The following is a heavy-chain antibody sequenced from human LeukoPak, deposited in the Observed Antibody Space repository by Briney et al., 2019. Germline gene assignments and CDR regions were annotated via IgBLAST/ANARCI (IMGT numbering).Heavy chain of an antibody. CDR1: GYTFTSYG. V-gene: IGHV1-69*13. D-gene: IGHD5-12*01. CDR2: IIPIFGTP. CDR3: ARGYRGYDPNAKLRLDYHYHGMDV. Sequence: GASVKVSCKASGYTFTSYGINWVRQAPGQGLEWMGGIIPIFGTPNYAQKFQGRVTINADESTSTAYMELSSLRSEDTAVYYCARGYRGYDPNAKLRLDYHYHGMDVWGQGTTVTVSS. J-gene: IGHJ6*02.